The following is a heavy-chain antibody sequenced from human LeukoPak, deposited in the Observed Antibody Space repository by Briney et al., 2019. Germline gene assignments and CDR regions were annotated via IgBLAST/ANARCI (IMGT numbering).Heavy chain of an antibody. J-gene: IGHJ6*02. CDR1: GGSISSSNW. D-gene: IGHD6-13*01. Sequence: SGTLSLTCAVSGGSISSSNWWSWVRQPPGKGLEWIGERYHSGSTNYNPSLKSRVTISVDTSKNQFSLQLSSVTAADTAVYYCARSRRAAGSSYYYYGMDVWGQGTTVSVSS. V-gene: IGHV4-4*02. CDR3: ARSRRAAGSSYYYYGMDV. CDR2: RYHSGST.